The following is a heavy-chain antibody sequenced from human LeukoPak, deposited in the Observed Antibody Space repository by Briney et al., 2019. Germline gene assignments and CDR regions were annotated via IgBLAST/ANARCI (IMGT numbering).Heavy chain of an antibody. D-gene: IGHD1-7*01. CDR3: AKRRGLELTYYYHMDV. V-gene: IGHV3-23*01. J-gene: IGHJ6*01. CDR1: GFTVSSNY. CDR2: ISGSYGST. Sequence: GGSLTLSCAASGFTVSSNYMSWVRHAPGKGLEWVSAISGSYGSTYYADSVKGRFTISTDNSKNTLYLQMTMLIADATAVYYCAKRRGLELTYYYHMDVWGEGATVTVSS.